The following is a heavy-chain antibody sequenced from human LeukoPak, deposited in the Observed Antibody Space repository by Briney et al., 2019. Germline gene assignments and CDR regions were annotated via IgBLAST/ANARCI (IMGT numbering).Heavy chain of an antibody. Sequence: GGSLRLSCAASGFTFSSYEMNWVRQAPGKGLEWVSYISSSGSTIYYADSVKGRFTISRDNAKNSLYLQMNSLRAEDTAVYYCVQESSSLLRSYFDYWGQGALVTVSS. V-gene: IGHV3-48*03. J-gene: IGHJ4*02. D-gene: IGHD2-15*01. CDR1: GFTFSSYE. CDR3: VQESSSLLRSYFDY. CDR2: ISSSGSTI.